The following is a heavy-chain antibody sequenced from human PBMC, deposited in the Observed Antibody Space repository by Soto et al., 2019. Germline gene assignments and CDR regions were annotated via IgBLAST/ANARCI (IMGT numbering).Heavy chain of an antibody. CDR1: GFTFSSYA. V-gene: IGHV3-30*04. D-gene: IGHD6-19*01. Sequence: GGSLRLSCAASGFTFSSYAIHWVRQAPGKGLEWVAFTSYDGKTKYYADSVRGRFTLSRDNSKNTLYLQMNTLRPEDTAVYYCARDVGSNGWKGAFDVWGHGTMVTVSS. CDR3: ARDVGSNGWKGAFDV. CDR2: TSYDGKTK. J-gene: IGHJ3*01.